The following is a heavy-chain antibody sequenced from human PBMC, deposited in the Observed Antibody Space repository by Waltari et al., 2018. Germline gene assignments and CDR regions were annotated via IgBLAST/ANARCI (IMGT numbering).Heavy chain of an antibody. D-gene: IGHD2-15*01. CDR1: GDSMSSCYW. V-gene: IGHV4-4*02. CDR2: INRSGRT. CDR3: ARDRGRGIYLDT. Sequence: QLQLQQSGPGLVKPSEFLSLTCTYPGDSMSSCYWWSWVRQSPKKGLEWIGQINRSGRTNYHPAFESRVIVSIDSSNNQFSLKLLSATAADTAVYYCARDRGRGIYLDTWGQGTLVTVSP. J-gene: IGHJ4*02.